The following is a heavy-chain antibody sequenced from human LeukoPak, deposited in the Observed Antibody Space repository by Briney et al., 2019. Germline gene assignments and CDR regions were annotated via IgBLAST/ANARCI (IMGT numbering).Heavy chain of an antibody. J-gene: IGHJ4*02. CDR3: ARRGAIYYFDY. Sequence: GGSLRLSCVASGFPFSSYWMTWVRQAPGKGLEWVANIKQDGSKRSYVDSVEGRFTISRDNAKNSLYLQMNSLRAEDTAVYYCARRGAIYYFDYWGQGTLVTVSS. CDR2: IKQDGSKR. D-gene: IGHD2-21*01. CDR1: GFPFSSYW. V-gene: IGHV3-7*01.